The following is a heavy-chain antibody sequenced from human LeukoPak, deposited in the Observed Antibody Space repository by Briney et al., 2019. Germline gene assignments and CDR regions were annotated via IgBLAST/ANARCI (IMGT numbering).Heavy chain of an antibody. D-gene: IGHD3-16*01. V-gene: IGHV4-59*12. CDR2: IYYSGST. J-gene: IGHJ5*02. CDR1: GGSISSYY. Sequence: SETLSLTCTVSGGSISSYYWSWIRQPPGKGLEWIGYIYYSGSTNYNPSLKSRVTISVDTSKNQFSLKLSSVTAADTAVYYCARDRRFGIDPWGQGTLVTVSS. CDR3: ARDRRFGIDP.